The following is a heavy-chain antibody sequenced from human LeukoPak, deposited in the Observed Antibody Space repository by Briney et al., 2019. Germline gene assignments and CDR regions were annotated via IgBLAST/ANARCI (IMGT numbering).Heavy chain of an antibody. CDR3: ARVRDGYNYLDY. Sequence: SETLSLTCTVSGGSISSYYWSWIRQPPGKGLEWIGYIYYSGSTNYNPSLKSRVTISVDTSKNQFSLKLSPVTAADTAVYYCARVRDGYNYLDYWGQGTLVTVSS. J-gene: IGHJ4*02. CDR1: GGSISSYY. CDR2: IYYSGST. D-gene: IGHD5-24*01. V-gene: IGHV4-59*01.